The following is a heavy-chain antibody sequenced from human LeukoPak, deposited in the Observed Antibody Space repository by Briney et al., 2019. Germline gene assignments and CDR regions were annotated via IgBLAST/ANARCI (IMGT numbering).Heavy chain of an antibody. CDR2: ISSSGSTI. J-gene: IGHJ3*02. D-gene: IGHD3-22*01. CDR1: GFTFSDYY. V-gene: IGHV3-11*04. CDR3: ARMDYYDSSGYPPVDI. Sequence: GGSLRLSCAASGFTFSDYYMSWIRQAPGKGLEWVSYISSSGSTIYYADSVRGRFTISRYNAKNSLYLQMNSLRAEDTAVYYCARMDYYDSSGYPPVDIWGQGTMVTVSS.